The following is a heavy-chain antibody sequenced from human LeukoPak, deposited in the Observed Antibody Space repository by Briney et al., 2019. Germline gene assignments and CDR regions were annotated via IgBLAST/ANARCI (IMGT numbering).Heavy chain of an antibody. CDR3: ARGTGVSSYYCDY. V-gene: IGHV1-46*01. D-gene: IGHD3-10*01. CDR2: INPSGGST. Sequence: SCXASGYTFTNYHXHWVRRAXGXXXXXXXIINPSGGSTSYARKFQGRVTMTRDTSTSSVYMELSSLRSEDTAVYYCARGTGVSSYYCDYWGQGTLVTVFS. J-gene: IGHJ4*02. CDR1: GYTFTNYH.